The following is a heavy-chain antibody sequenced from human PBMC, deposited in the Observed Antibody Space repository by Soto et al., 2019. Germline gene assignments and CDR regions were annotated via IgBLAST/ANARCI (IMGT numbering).Heavy chain of an antibody. CDR2: INHSGST. CDR1: GGSFSGYY. Sequence: SETLSLTCAVYGGSFSGYYWSWIRQPPGKGLEWIGEINHSGSTNYNPSLKGRVTISVDTSKNQFSLKLSSVTAADTAVYYCARAVPAAMYSYYMDVWGKGTTVTVSS. J-gene: IGHJ6*03. CDR3: ARAVPAAMYSYYMDV. D-gene: IGHD2-2*01. V-gene: IGHV4-34*01.